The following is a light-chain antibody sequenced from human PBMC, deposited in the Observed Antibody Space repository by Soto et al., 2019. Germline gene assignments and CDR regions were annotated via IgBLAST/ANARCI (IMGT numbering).Light chain of an antibody. V-gene: IGKV3-15*01. CDR2: AAS. J-gene: IGKJ4*01. Sequence: EIVMTQSPATLSVSPGEGATLSCRTSENIRTDLAWYQQKPGQPPRLLIYAASTRATGIPARFSGSGSETEFTLTISSLQSEDFGVFYCHQYTKGLSFGGGTKVDIK. CDR3: HQYTKGLS. CDR1: ENIRTD.